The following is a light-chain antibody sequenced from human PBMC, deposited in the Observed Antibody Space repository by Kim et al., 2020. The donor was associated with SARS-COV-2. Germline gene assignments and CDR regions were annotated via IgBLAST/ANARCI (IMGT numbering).Light chain of an antibody. V-gene: IGLV3-27*01. CDR2: KDR. J-gene: IGLJ2*01. Sequence: SVSPGQTARITCSGDVLAKKYARWFQQKPGQAPVLVIYKDRERPSGIPERFSGSSSGTTVTLTISGAQVEDEADYYCYSAADNNVVFGGGTQLTVL. CDR3: YSAADNNVV. CDR1: VLAKKY.